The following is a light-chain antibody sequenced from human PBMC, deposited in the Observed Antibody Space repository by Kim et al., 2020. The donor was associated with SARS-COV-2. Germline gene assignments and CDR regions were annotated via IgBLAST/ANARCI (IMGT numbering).Light chain of an antibody. J-gene: IGKJ1*01. Sequence: DIQMTQSPSSLSASVGDRVTITCRASQGISNSLAWYQQKPGKGPKVLIYDASTLQSGVPSRFSGSGSGTDFTLTISRLQPEDVATYYCQKYNSAPWTLGQGTKVDIK. CDR3: QKYNSAPWT. CDR2: DAS. CDR1: QGISNS. V-gene: IGKV1-27*01.